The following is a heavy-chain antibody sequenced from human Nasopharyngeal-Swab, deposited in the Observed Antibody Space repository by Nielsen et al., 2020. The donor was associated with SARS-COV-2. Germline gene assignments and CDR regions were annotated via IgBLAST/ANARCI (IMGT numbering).Heavy chain of an antibody. CDR2: IWYDGSNK. D-gene: IGHD4-17*01. J-gene: IGHJ4*02. Sequence: GGSLRLSCAASGFTFSTFGMHWVRQAPGKGLEWVAVIWYDGSNKYYADSVKGRFTISRDNSKNTLYLQMNSLRAEDTAIYYCAREGTTVTTGFDYWGQGTLVTVSS. CDR1: GFTFSTFG. V-gene: IGHV3-33*01. CDR3: AREGTTVTTGFDY.